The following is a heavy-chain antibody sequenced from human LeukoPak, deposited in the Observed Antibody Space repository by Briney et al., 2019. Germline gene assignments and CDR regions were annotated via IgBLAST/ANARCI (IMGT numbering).Heavy chain of an antibody. J-gene: IGHJ3*02. D-gene: IGHD3-10*01. CDR3: ARDGDWGFGEFVGAFDI. CDR1: GFTVSSNY. Sequence: GGSLRLSCAASGFTVSSNYMSWVSQAPGKGLEWVSVIYSGGRTYYADSVKGRFTISRDNSKNTLYLQMNSLRAEDTAVYYCARDGDWGFGEFVGAFDIWGQGTMVTVSS. V-gene: IGHV3-53*01. CDR2: IYSGGRT.